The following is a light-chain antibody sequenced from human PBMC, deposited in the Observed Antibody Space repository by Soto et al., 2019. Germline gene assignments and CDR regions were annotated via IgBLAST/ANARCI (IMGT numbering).Light chain of an antibody. V-gene: IGKV1-39*01. J-gene: IGKJ4*01. Sequence: DIRMTQSPSSLSASVGDRVTITCRASQSISSYLNWYQQKPGKAPKLLIYAASSLQSGVPSRFSGSGSGTDFTLTISSLQPEDFATYYCQQSYRTPPLTFGGGTKVEIK. CDR3: QQSYRTPPLT. CDR1: QSISSY. CDR2: AAS.